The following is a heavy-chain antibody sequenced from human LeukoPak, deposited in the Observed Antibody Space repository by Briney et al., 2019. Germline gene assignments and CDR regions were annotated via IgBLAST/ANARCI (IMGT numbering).Heavy chain of an antibody. J-gene: IGHJ5*02. CDR2: IYYSGST. D-gene: IGHD3/OR15-3a*01. V-gene: IGHV4-59*01. Sequence: ASETLSLTCTVSGFSISSYYWSWLRQPPGKGLEWIGYIYYSGSTNYNPSLKSRVTMSVDTSKNQFSLKLNSVTAADTAVYYCAGDRTGDNWFDHWGQGTLVTVSS. CDR3: AGDRTGDNWFDH. CDR1: GFSISSYY.